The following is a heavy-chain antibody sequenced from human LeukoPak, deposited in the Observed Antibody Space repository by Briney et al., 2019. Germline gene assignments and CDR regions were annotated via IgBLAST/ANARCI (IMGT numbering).Heavy chain of an antibody. CDR3: AKDYYYDSSGYYWVYDY. CDR1: GFTFSSYA. CDR2: ISGSGGST. J-gene: IGHJ4*02. Sequence: GGSLRLSCAASGFTFSSYAMSWVRQAPGKGLDWVSAISGSGGSTYYADSVKGRFTISRDNSKNTLYLQMNSLRAEDTAVYYCAKDYYYDSSGYYWVYDYWGQGTLVTVSS. D-gene: IGHD3-22*01. V-gene: IGHV3-23*01.